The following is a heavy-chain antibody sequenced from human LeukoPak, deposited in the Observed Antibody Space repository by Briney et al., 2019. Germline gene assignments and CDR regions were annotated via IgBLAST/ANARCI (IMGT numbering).Heavy chain of an antibody. V-gene: IGHV4-61*02. J-gene: IGHJ6*03. CDR2: IYTSGTT. CDR1: GGSISSGSYY. Sequence: SETLSLTCTVSGGSISSGSYYWSWIRQPAGKGLEWIGRIYTSGTTNYNPSLKSRVTISVDTSKNQFSLKLSSVTAADTAVYYCARGTSTSYDFWSGYLGYYYMDVWGKGTTVTVSS. D-gene: IGHD3-3*01. CDR3: ARGTSTSYDFWSGYLGYYYMDV.